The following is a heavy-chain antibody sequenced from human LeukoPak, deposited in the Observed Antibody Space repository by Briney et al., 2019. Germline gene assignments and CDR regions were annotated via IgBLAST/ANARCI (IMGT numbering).Heavy chain of an antibody. Sequence: GGPLRLSCAASGFTFSSYAMSWVRQAPGKGLEWVSAISGSGGSTYYADSVKGRFTISRDNSKNTLYLQMNSLRAEDTAVYYCAKHDYGDYGADYWGQGTLVTVSS. CDR1: GFTFSSYA. CDR2: ISGSGGST. D-gene: IGHD4-17*01. V-gene: IGHV3-23*01. CDR3: AKHDYGDYGADY. J-gene: IGHJ4*02.